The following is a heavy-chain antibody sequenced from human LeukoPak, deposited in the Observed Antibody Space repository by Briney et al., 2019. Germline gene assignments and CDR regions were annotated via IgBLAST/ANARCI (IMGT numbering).Heavy chain of an antibody. J-gene: IGHJ4*02. D-gene: IGHD5-18*01. CDR3: ARGRLCLNY. V-gene: IGHV4-34*01. Sequence: SETLSLTGAVFGGSFSGYYWSWIRQPPGKGLEWIGEINHSGRTNYNPSLKSRVTISVDTSKNQFSLKLSSVTAADTAVYYCARGRLCLNYWGQGTLVTVSS. CDR1: GGSFSGYY. CDR2: INHSGRT.